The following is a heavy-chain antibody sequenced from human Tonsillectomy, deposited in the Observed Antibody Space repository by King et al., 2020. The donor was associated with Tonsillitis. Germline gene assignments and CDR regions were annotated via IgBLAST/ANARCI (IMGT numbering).Heavy chain of an antibody. V-gene: IGHV3-23*04. D-gene: IGHD6-19*01. J-gene: IGHJ4*02. CDR1: GFTFNTYA. CDR3: ARGAIAVADFDS. CDR2: ISGSGTSL. Sequence: VQLEESGGGLVQPGGSLRLSCAASGFTFNTYAMSWVRQAPGKGLEWVSTISGSGTSLFYAGSVQGRFTISRDNSKNTLYLQMSSLRVDDTAVYFCARGAIAVADFDSWGQGTLVTVSS.